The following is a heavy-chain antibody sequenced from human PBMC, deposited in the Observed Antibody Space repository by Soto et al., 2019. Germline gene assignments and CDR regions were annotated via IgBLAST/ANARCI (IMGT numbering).Heavy chain of an antibody. CDR1: GGTFSSYV. J-gene: IGHJ6*02. Sequence: ASVKVSCKASGGTFSSYVVSWVRQAPGQGLEWMGGIIPIFGTANYAQKFQGRVTITADKSTSTAYMDLSSLRSEDTAVYYCATIRAAAGTHYYYGMDVWGQGTTVTVSS. D-gene: IGHD6-13*01. CDR2: IIPIFGTA. V-gene: IGHV1-69*06. CDR3: ATIRAAAGTHYYYGMDV.